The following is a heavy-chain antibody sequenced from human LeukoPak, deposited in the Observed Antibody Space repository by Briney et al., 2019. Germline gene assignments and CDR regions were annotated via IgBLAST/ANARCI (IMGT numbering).Heavy chain of an antibody. J-gene: IGHJ4*02. CDR3: TTKLIYQLDS. Sequence: GGSLRLSCAASGFTFSNVWMSWVRQAPGKGLEWVGRIKSKTDGGTIEYAAPVKGRFTISGDDSKNTLYLQMNSLKIEDTAVYYCTTKLIYQLDSWGQGTLVTVSS. D-gene: IGHD2-8*01. V-gene: IGHV3-15*01. CDR2: IKSKTDGGTI. CDR1: GFTFSNVW.